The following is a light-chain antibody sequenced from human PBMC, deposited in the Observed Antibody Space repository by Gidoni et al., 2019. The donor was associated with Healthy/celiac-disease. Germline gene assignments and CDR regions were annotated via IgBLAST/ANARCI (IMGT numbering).Light chain of an antibody. J-gene: IGKJ1*01. CDR2: AAS. CDR3: QKYNSAPLT. V-gene: IGKV1-27*01. Sequence: DIQMTQSPSSLSASVGDRVTITCRASQGIRNYLAWYQQKPGKVPKLLIYAASTLQSGVPSRFSGRGSGTDFTLTISSLQPEDVATYYCQKYNSAPLTFXQXTKVEIK. CDR1: QGIRNY.